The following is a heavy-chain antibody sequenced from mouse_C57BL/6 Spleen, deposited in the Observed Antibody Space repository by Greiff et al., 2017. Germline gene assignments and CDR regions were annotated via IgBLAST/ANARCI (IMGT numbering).Heavy chain of an antibody. CDR1: GYTFTSYW. V-gene: IGHV1-55*01. CDR2: IYPGSGST. D-gene: IGHD2-5*01. J-gene: IGHJ3*01. Sequence: VKLQQPGAELVKPGASVKMSCKASGYTFTSYWITWVKQRPGQGLEWIGDIYPGSGSTNYNEKFKSKATLTVDTSSSTAYMQLSSLTSEDSAVYYCARTPGRDYSNYAWFAYWGQGTLVTVSA. CDR3: ARTPGRDYSNYAWFAY.